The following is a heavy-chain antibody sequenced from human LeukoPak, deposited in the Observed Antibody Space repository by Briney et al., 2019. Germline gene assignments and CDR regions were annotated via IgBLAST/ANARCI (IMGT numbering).Heavy chain of an antibody. Sequence: ASVKVSCKASGGTFSSYAISWVRQAPGQGLEWMGGIIPIVGTANYAQKFQGRVTITADESTSTAYMELSSLRSEDTAVYYCARSRDGYSSWFDPWGQGTLVTVSS. J-gene: IGHJ5*02. CDR2: IIPIVGTA. V-gene: IGHV1-69*01. D-gene: IGHD5-24*01. CDR1: GGTFSSYA. CDR3: ARSRDGYSSWFDP.